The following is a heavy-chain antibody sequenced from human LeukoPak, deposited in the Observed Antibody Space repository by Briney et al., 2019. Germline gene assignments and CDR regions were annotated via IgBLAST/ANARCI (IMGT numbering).Heavy chain of an antibody. CDR3: ARSDGYNLDY. J-gene: IGHJ4*02. CDR1: GGSISSYY. D-gene: IGHD5-12*01. Sequence: SETLSLTCTVSGGSISSYYWSWIRQPPGKGLEWIGYIYYSGSTNYNPSLKSRVTISVDTSKNQFSLKLSSVTAADTAVYYCARSDGYNLDYWGQGTLVIVSS. CDR2: IYYSGST. V-gene: IGHV4-59*08.